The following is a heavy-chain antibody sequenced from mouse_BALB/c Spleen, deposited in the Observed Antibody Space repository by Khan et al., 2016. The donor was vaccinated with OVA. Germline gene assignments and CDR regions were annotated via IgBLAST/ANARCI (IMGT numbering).Heavy chain of an antibody. J-gene: IGHJ3*01. CDR2: INPYNGYT. Sequence: VQLQQSGPELVKPGASMKISCKASGYSFTDYTMNWVKQSHGKNLEWIGLINPYNGYTSYNQKFKGKATLTVDKSSSTAYMALLSLTSEDSAVYYCARGNYYGSNSWFAYWGQGTLVTVSA. V-gene: IGHV1-18*01. CDR1: GYSFTDYT. D-gene: IGHD1-1*01. CDR3: ARGNYYGSNSWFAY.